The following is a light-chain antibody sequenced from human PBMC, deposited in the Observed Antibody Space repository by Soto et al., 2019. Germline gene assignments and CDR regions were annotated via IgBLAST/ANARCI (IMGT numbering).Light chain of an antibody. J-gene: IGLJ2*01. CDR2: EVS. CDR1: SSDVGGYNY. Sequence: QSAMTQRPSASGSPGQSVTISCTGTSSDVGGYNYVSWYQQHPGKAPKLLIYEVSKRPSGVPDRFSVSKSGNTASLTVSGLQAEDEADYYCSSYAGSNNFVVFGGGTKVTVL. V-gene: IGLV2-8*01. CDR3: SSYAGSNNFVV.